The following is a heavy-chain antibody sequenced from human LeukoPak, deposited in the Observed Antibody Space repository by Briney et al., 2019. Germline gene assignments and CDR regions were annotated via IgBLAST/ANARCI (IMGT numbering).Heavy chain of an antibody. CDR2: ISTRGTTI. J-gene: IGHJ4*02. CDR3: ATVQFLEWLPD. D-gene: IGHD3-3*01. CDR1: GFTFSDYY. Sequence: GGSLRLSCTASGFTFSDYYMSWIRQAPGKGLEWISYISTRGTTIYYADSVKGRFTIPRDNANNSLFLQMNSLRAEDTAFYYCATVQFLEWLPDWGQGTLVTVSP. V-gene: IGHV3-11*04.